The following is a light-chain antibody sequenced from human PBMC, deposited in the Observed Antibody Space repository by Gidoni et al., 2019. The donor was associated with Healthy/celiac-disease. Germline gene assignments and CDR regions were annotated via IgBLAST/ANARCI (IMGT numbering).Light chain of an antibody. J-gene: IGLJ2*01. V-gene: IGLV2-23*01. CDR3: CSYAGRAVV. CDR1: SSDVGSYNL. CDR2: EGS. Sequence: TLTRSACVSGHPGKSITISCTGTSSDVGSYNLVSWYQQHPGKAPKLMIYEGSKRPSGVSNRFSVSKSGNTASLLISGLQAEDEADYFCCSYAGRAVVFGGGTKLTVL.